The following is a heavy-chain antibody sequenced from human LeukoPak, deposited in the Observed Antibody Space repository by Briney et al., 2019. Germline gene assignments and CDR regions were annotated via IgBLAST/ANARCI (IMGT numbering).Heavy chain of an antibody. CDR3: AKPREGSGSYYKSFFDS. J-gene: IGHJ4*02. V-gene: IGHV3-23*01. Sequence: PGGSLRLSCAASGFAFSSYAMSWVRQAPGKGLEWVSVISGSGGDTNYADSAKGRFTISRDNSKNTLYLQMNTLRAEDTAVYYCAKPREGSGSYYKSFFDSWGQGTLVTVSS. CDR2: ISGSGGDT. CDR1: GFAFSSYA. D-gene: IGHD3-10*01.